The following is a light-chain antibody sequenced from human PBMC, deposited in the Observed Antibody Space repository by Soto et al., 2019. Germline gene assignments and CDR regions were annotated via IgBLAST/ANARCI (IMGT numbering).Light chain of an antibody. V-gene: IGLV1-44*01. J-gene: IGLJ2*01. CDR3: AAWDDSLNGVI. Sequence: QSVLTQPPSASGTPGQRVTISCSGSSSNIGSNSVNWFQQFPGAAPKVLINYNNRQPSGVPDRFSGSKSGTSASLAISGLQSEDEADYYCAAWDDSLNGVIFGGGTKLTVL. CDR1: SSNIGSNS. CDR2: YNN.